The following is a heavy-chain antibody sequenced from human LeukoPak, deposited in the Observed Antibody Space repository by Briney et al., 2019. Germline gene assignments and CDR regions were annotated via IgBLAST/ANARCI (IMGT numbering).Heavy chain of an antibody. V-gene: IGHV3-11*01. CDR2: ISSSGSTI. J-gene: IGHJ6*02. CDR3: AREGERGLQSSYYYGMDV. Sequence: GGSLRLSCAASGFTFSDYYMSWIRQAPGKGLEWVSYISSSGSTIYYADSVKGRFTISRDNAKNSLYLQMNSLRAENTAVYYCAREGERGLQSSYYYGMDVWGQGTTVTVSS. D-gene: IGHD5-24*01. CDR1: GFTFSDYY.